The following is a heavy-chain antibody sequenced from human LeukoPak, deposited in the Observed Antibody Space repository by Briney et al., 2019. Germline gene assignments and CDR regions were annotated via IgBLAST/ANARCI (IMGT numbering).Heavy chain of an antibody. D-gene: IGHD3-10*01. J-gene: IGHJ4*02. V-gene: IGHV1-69*13. CDR3: ARAYGSGSYYKYYFDY. CDR1: GGTFSSYA. CDR2: IIPIFGTA. Sequence: SVKVSCKASGGTFSSYAISWVRQAPGQGLEWMGGIIPIFGTANYAQKFQGRVTITADESTSTAYMELSSLRSEDTAVYYCARAYGSGSYYKYYFDYWGQGTLVTVSS.